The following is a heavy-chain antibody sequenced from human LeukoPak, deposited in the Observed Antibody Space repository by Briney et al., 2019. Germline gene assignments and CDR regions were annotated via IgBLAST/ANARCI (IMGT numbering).Heavy chain of an antibody. D-gene: IGHD6-6*01. CDR3: ARDIEGSSDFDY. V-gene: IGHV4-39*07. Sequence: SETLSLTCTVSGGSISSSSYYWGWIRQPPGKGLEWIGSIYYSGSTYYNPSLKSRVTISVDTSKNQFSLKLSSVTAADTAVYYCARDIEGSSDFDYWGQGTLVTVSS. J-gene: IGHJ4*02. CDR2: IYYSGST. CDR1: GGSISSSSYY.